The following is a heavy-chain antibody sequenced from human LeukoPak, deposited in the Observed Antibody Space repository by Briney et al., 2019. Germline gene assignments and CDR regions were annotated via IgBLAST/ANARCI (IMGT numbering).Heavy chain of an antibody. CDR3: ARGRPKGYCSGGSCLGGFDY. Sequence: SETLSLTCAVYGGSFSGYYWSWIRQPPGKGPEWIGEINHSGSTNYNPSLKSRVTISVDTSKNQFSLKLSSVTAADTAVYYCARGRPKGYCSGGSCLGGFDYWGQGTLVTVSS. J-gene: IGHJ4*02. CDR1: GGSFSGYY. CDR2: INHSGST. V-gene: IGHV4-34*01. D-gene: IGHD2-15*01.